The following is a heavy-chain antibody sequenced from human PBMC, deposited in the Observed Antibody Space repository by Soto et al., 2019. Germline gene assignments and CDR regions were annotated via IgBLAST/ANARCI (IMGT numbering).Heavy chain of an antibody. CDR1: GYTFTGYY. D-gene: IGHD1-7*01. V-gene: IGHV1-2*04. Sequence: QVQLVQSGAEVKKPGASVKVSCKASGYTFTGYYMHWVRQAPGQGLEWMGGINPNSGGTNYAQKFQGWVTMTRDTSISTAYMELSRLRSDDTAVYYCAREVGGELELPARGWFDPWGQGTLVTVSS. CDR3: AREVGGELELPARGWFDP. CDR2: INPNSGGT. J-gene: IGHJ5*02.